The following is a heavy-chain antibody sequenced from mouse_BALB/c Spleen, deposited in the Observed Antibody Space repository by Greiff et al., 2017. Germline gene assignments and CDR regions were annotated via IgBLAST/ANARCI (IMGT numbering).Heavy chain of an antibody. Sequence: EVKLMESGGGLVQPKGSLKLSCAASGFTFNTYAMNWVRQAPGKGLEWVARIRSKSNNYATYYADSVKDRFTISRDDSQSMLYLQMNNLKTEDTAMYYCVRELGLGDWFAYWGQGTLVTVSA. CDR2: IRSKSNNYAT. CDR3: VRELGLGDWFAY. D-gene: IGHD4-1*01. CDR1: GFTFNTYA. J-gene: IGHJ3*01. V-gene: IGHV10-1*02.